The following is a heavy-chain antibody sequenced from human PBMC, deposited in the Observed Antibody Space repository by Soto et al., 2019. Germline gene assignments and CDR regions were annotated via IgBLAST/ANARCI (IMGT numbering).Heavy chain of an antibody. CDR1: GFTFSNAW. CDR3: ITFYYYDYVWGSYRLLDY. D-gene: IGHD3-16*02. J-gene: IGHJ4*02. V-gene: IGHV3-15*07. CDR2: IKSKTDGGTT. Sequence: KPGGSLRLSCAASGFTFSNAWMNWVRQAPGKGLEWVGRIKSKTDGGTTDYVAPVKGRFTISRDDSKNTLYLQMNSLKTEDTAVYYFITFYYYDYVWGSYRLLDYWGQGTLVTVSS.